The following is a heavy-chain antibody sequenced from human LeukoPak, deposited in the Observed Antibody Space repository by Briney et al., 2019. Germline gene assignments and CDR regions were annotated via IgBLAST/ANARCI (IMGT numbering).Heavy chain of an antibody. V-gene: IGHV1-46*01. Sequence: ASVKVSCKASGYTFTSYYVHWVRQAPGQGLEWMGLINASGGATNYAQKFQGRVTMTTDTSTSTVYMELSSLRSEDTALYSFATCSRRSCFTFGFFDYWGQGSLVTVSS. CDR2: INASGGAT. CDR3: ATCSRRSCFTFGFFDY. D-gene: IGHD2-15*01. CDR1: GYTFTSYY. J-gene: IGHJ4*02.